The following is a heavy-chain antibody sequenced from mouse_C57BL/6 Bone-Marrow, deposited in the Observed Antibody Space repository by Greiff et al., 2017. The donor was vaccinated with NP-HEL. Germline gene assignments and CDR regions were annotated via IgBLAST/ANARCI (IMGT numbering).Heavy chain of an antibody. CDR1: GYTFTSYW. J-gene: IGHJ2*01. CDR3: APTYYGSSFDY. D-gene: IGHD1-1*01. V-gene: IGHV1-64*01. CDR2: IHPNSGST. Sequence: QVQLQQPGAELVKPGASVKLSCKASGYTFTSYWMHWVKQRPGQGLEWIGMIHPNSGSTNYNEKFKSKATLTVDKSSSTAYMQRSSLTSEDSAVYYCAPTYYGSSFDYWGQGTTLTVSS.